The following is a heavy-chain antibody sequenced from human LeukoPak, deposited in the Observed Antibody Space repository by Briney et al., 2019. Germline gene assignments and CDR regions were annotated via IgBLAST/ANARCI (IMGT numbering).Heavy chain of an antibody. CDR2: IYYSGST. J-gene: IGHJ4*02. Sequence: SETLSLTCTVSGGSISSGGYYWSWLRQHPGKGLAWIAYIYYSGSTYYNPSLKSRVTISVDTSKNQFSRKLSSVTAADTAVYYCAREDRNIAARPYYFDYWGQGTLVTVSS. CDR3: AREDRNIAARPYYFDY. CDR1: GGSISSGGYY. V-gene: IGHV4-31*03. D-gene: IGHD6-6*01.